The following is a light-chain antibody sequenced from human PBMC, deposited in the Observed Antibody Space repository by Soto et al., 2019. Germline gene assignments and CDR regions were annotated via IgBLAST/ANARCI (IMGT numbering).Light chain of an antibody. CDR3: QSYDNSLSSWV. CDR2: GNN. Sequence: QSVLTQPPSVSGAPGQRVTISCTGSSSNIGANSDVHWYQQLPGTAPKLLIYGNNNRPSGVPDRFSGSKSGTSASLAITGLQAEDETDYYCQSYDNSLSSWVFGGGTKLTVL. CDR1: SSNIGANSD. V-gene: IGLV1-40*01. J-gene: IGLJ3*02.